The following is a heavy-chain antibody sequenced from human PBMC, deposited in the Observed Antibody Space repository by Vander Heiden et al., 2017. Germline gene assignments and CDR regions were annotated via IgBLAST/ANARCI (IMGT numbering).Heavy chain of an antibody. V-gene: IGHV3-23*01. J-gene: IGHJ4*02. Sequence: EVQLLESGGGLVQPGGSLRLSCAASGFTFSSHAMSWVRQAPGKGLEWVSAISGSGGNTYYADSVKGRFTISRDNSKNTLYLQMNSLRAEDTAVYFCAKDLGYCSTTSCYFDYWGQGTLVTVSS. CDR2: ISGSGGNT. CDR1: GFTFSSHA. D-gene: IGHD2-2*01. CDR3: AKDLGYCSTTSCYFDY.